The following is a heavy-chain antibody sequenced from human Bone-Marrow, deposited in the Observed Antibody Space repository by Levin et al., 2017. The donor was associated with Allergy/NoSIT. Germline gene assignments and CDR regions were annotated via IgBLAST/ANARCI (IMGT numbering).Heavy chain of an antibody. V-gene: IGHV4-4*07. J-gene: IGHJ4*01. D-gene: IGHD6-13*01. CDR2: IYPSGSA. CDR1: GDSINSKH. Sequence: LRLSCTVSGDSINSKHWSWIRQTAGKGLEWIGRIYPSGSANYNPSLQSRVTMSVDTSKNQFSLKLSSVTAADTALYYCASRIAATGAFDSWGHGTLVTVSS. CDR3: ASRIAATGAFDS.